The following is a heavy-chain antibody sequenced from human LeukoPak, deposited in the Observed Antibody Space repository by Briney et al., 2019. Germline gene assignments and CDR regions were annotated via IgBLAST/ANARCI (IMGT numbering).Heavy chain of an antibody. V-gene: IGHV4-34*01. CDR3: ASCSISWLCPDL. Sequence: PSETLSLTCAVYGGSFSGYYWSWIRQPPGKGLEWIGEINHSGSTNYNPSLKSRVTISVGTSKNQLSLKLSSVTAADTAVYYCASCSISWLCPDLWGQGTLVTVSS. CDR1: GGSFSGYY. D-gene: IGHD6-13*01. J-gene: IGHJ4*02. CDR2: INHSGST.